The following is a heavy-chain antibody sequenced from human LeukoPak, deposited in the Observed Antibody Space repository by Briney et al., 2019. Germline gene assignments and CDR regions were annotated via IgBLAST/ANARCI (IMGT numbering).Heavy chain of an antibody. CDR2: IYSGGTT. V-gene: IGHV3-53*01. Sequence: GGSLRLSCAVSGFTVSGNYMSWVRQAPGKGLEWVSLIYSGGTTYYADSVKGRFTISRDNSKNTLYLQMNSLRAEDTAVYYCAKALLRYFDWLAHWGQGTLVTVSS. CDR3: AKALLRYFDWLAH. CDR1: GFTVSGNY. D-gene: IGHD3-9*01. J-gene: IGHJ5*02.